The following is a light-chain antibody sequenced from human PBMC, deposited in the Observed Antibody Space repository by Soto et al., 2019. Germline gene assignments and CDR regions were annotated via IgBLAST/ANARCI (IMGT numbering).Light chain of an antibody. J-gene: IGLJ1*01. CDR3: AAWDDSLSFYV. V-gene: IGLV1-47*01. CDR2: RNN. CDR1: SSNIGSNY. Sequence: QSVLTQPPSASGTPGQRVTISCSGSSSNIGSNYVYWYQQLPGTAPKLLIYRNNQRPSGVPDRFSGSKSGTSASLAISGRRSEDEADYYCAAWDDSLSFYVFGTGTKVTVL.